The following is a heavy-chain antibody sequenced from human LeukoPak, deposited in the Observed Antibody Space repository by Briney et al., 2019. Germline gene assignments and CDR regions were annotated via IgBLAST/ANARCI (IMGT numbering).Heavy chain of an antibody. Sequence: GGSLRLSCAASGFTVSSNYMSWVRQAPGKGLEWVSVIYSGGSTYYADSVKGRFTISRDNSKNTLYLQMNSLRAEDTAVYYCARDIIGSGSYYNDYWGQGTLVTVSS. V-gene: IGHV3-66*01. CDR1: GFTVSSNY. J-gene: IGHJ4*02. CDR2: IYSGGST. CDR3: ARDIIGSGSYYNDY. D-gene: IGHD3-10*01.